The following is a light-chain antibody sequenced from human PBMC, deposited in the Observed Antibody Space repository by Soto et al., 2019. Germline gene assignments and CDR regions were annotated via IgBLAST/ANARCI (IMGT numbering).Light chain of an antibody. CDR3: QQYGSSKIT. Sequence: EIVRTQSPGTLSLSPGDRATLSCRASQSVTSSFLAWYQQKPGQAPRLLIYGTSSRATGIPDRFSGSGSGTDFTLTISRLEPEDFAVYYCQQYGSSKITFGPGTRLEIK. J-gene: IGKJ5*01. CDR2: GTS. V-gene: IGKV3-20*01. CDR1: QSVTSSF.